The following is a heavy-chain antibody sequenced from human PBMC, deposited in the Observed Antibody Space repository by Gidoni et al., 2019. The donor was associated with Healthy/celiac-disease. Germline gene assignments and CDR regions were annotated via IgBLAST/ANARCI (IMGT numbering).Heavy chain of an antibody. CDR1: GFTFSSYG. CDR2: IWYDGSNK. D-gene: IGHD1-26*01. V-gene: IGHV3-33*01. CDR3: ARDHYVGAIPFDY. Sequence: QVQLVESGGGVVQTGRSLRLSCAASGFTFSSYGMHWVRQAPGKGLEWVAVIWYDGSNKYYADSVKGRFTISRDNSKNTLYLQMNSLRAEDTAVYYCARDHYVGAIPFDYWGQGTLVTVSS. J-gene: IGHJ4*02.